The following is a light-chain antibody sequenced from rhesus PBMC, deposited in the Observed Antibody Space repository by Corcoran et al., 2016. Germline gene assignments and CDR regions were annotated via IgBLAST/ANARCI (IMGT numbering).Light chain of an antibody. CDR1: QDITNY. J-gene: IGKJ2*01. Sequence: DIQMTQSPSSLSASVGDTVTITCRASQDITNYLAWYQPIPGKAPKPLIYFASNLESGVPSRVSGSGAGTYCTLTISSLQPEDFAIYYCQQINSYPCSFGQGTKVEIK. CDR3: QQINSYPCS. V-gene: IGKV1S14*01. CDR2: FAS.